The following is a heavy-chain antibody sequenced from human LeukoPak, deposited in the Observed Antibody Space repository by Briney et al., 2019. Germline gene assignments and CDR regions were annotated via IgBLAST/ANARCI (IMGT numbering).Heavy chain of an antibody. D-gene: IGHD2-15*01. Sequence: SETLSLTCTVSGGSISSSSYYWGWIRQPPGKGLEWIGSIYYSGSTYYNPSLKSRVTISVDTSKNQFSLKLSSVTAADTAVYYCARRYLGYCSGGSCPSNYYGMDVWGQGTTVTVSS. CDR2: IYYSGST. CDR3: ARRYLGYCSGGSCPSNYYGMDV. V-gene: IGHV4-39*01. CDR1: GGSISSSSYY. J-gene: IGHJ6*02.